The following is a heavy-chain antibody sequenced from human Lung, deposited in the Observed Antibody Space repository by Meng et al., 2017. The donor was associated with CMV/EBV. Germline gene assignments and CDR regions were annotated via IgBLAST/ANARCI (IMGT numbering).Heavy chain of an antibody. CDR1: GFTFSNYA. CDR3: AKDSTYSA. Sequence: GGSLRLYCAASGFTFSNYAMNWVRQAPGKGLEWVAVIYAGGSSAYYADSVKGRFTIFRDGSKNTVYLEMNSLRAEDTALYYCAKDSTYSAWGQGTLVTVSS. V-gene: IGHV3-23*03. J-gene: IGHJ5*02. D-gene: IGHD6-13*01. CDR2: IYAGGSSA.